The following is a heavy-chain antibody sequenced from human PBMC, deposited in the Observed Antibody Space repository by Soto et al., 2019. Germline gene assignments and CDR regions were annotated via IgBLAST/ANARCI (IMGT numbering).Heavy chain of an antibody. CDR1: GYTFTGYY. CDR3: ARVVAYCGGDCYPGAFDY. D-gene: IGHD2-21*02. V-gene: IGHV1-2*02. Sequence: QVQLVQSGAEVKKPGASVKVSCKASGYTFTGYYMHWVRQAPGQGLEWMGWINPNSGGTNYAQKFQGRVTMTRDTSISTAYMEPSRLRSDDTAVYYCARVVAYCGGDCYPGAFDYWGQGTLVTVSS. CDR2: INPNSGGT. J-gene: IGHJ4*02.